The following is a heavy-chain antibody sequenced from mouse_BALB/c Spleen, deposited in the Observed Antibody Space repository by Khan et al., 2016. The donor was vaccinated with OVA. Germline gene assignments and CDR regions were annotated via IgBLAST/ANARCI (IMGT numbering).Heavy chain of an antibody. CDR3: ARSGYDFFAY. CDR1: GYAFSNYW. V-gene: IGHV1-80*01. D-gene: IGHD2-14*01. CDR2: IYPGDGDT. J-gene: IGHJ3*01. Sequence: QVQLQQSGAELVRPGSSVKISCKTSGYAFSNYWMNWVKQRPGQGLEWIGQIYPGDGDTNYNGEFKDKATLTADKSSNTAYMHLSSLTAEDSAVYCCARSGYDFFAYWGQGTLVTVSA.